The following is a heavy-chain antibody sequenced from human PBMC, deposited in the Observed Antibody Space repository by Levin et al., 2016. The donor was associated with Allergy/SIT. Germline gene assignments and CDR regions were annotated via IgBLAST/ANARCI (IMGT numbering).Heavy chain of an antibody. V-gene: IGHV1-18*01. D-gene: IGHD3-3*01. CDR2: ISAYNGNT. Sequence: ASVKVSCKASGYTFTSYGISWVRQAPGQGLEWMGWISAYNGNTNYAQKLQGRVTMTTDTSTSTAYMELRSLRSDDTAVYYCAREIMGDFWSGYSDYYYGMDVWGQGTTVTVSS. J-gene: IGHJ6*02. CDR3: AREIMGDFWSGYSDYYYGMDV. CDR1: GYTFTSYG.